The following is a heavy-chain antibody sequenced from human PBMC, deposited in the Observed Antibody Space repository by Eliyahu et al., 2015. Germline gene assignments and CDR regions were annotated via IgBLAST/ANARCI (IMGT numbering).Heavy chain of an antibody. D-gene: IGHD2-15*01. V-gene: IGHV3-53*01. CDR3: TRDPGHGGSDY. CDR2: IYSGGGT. CDR1: GFLVSNNF. J-gene: IGHJ4*02. Sequence: EEQVVESGGGLVQPGXXXXLXCAASGFLVSNNFMNWVRQAPGKGLEWVSVIYSGGGTHYADSVKGRFTISRDNYKNTVYLQMSSLRTEDTAVYYCTRDPGHGGSDYWGQGTLVTVSS.